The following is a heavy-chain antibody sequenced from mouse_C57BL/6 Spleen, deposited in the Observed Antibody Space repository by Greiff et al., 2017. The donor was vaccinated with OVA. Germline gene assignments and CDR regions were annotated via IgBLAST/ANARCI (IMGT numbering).Heavy chain of an antibody. CDR1: GFTFSDYG. Sequence: EVKVVESGGGLVKPGGSLKLSCAASGFTFSDYGMHWVRQAPEKGLEWVAYISSGSSTIYYADTVKGRFTISRDNAKNTLFLQMTSLRSEDTAMYYCARDYYGSRLAYWGKGTLVTVSA. CDR2: ISSGSSTI. J-gene: IGHJ3*01. V-gene: IGHV5-17*01. D-gene: IGHD1-1*01. CDR3: ARDYYGSRLAY.